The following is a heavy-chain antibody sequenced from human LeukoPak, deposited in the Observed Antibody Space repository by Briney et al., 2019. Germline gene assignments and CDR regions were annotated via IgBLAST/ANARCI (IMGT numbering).Heavy chain of an antibody. Sequence: PGGSLRLSXAASGFTFSSYAMSSVRQAPGKGLEWVSAISGSGGSTYYADSVKGRFTISRDNSKNTLYLQMNSLRAEDTAVYYCADPVLLSDYWGQGTLVTVSS. D-gene: IGHD3-10*01. CDR1: GFTFSSYA. CDR2: ISGSGGST. V-gene: IGHV3-23*01. J-gene: IGHJ4*02. CDR3: ADPVLLSDY.